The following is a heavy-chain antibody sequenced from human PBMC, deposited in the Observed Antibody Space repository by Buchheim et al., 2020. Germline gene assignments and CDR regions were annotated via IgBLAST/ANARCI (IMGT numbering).Heavy chain of an antibody. CDR1: GGTFSSYA. Sequence: QVQLVQSGAEVKKPGSSVKVSCKASGGTFSSYAISWVRQAPGQGLEWMGGIIPIFGTANYAQKFQGRVTITADKSTSTAYMELSSLRSEDTAVYYCARQGPGDFWSGYPYYYYGMDVWGQGTT. D-gene: IGHD3-3*01. CDR3: ARQGPGDFWSGYPYYYYGMDV. CDR2: IIPIFGTA. V-gene: IGHV1-69*06. J-gene: IGHJ6*02.